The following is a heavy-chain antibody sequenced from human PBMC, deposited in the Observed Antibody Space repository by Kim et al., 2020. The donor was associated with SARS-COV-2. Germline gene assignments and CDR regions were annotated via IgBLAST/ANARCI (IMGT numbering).Heavy chain of an antibody. CDR2: IRNKAYGGTT. CDR3: TRLVLLWFGDLGDAFDI. CDR1: GFTFGDYA. Sequence: GGSLRLSCTASGFTFGDYAMSWFRQAPGKGLEWVGFIRNKAYGGTTEYAASVKGRFTISRDDSKSIAYLQMNSLKTEDTAVYYCTRLVLLWFGDLGDAFDIWGQGTMVTVSS. D-gene: IGHD3-10*01. V-gene: IGHV3-49*03. J-gene: IGHJ3*02.